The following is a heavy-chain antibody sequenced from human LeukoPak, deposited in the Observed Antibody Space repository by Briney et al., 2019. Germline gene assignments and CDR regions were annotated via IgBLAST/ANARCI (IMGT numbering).Heavy chain of an antibody. CDR2: IYHSGST. CDR1: GGSISSYY. V-gene: IGHV4-59*12. J-gene: IGHJ4*02. D-gene: IGHD6-6*01. Sequence: SETLSLTCTVSGGSISSYYWSWIRQPPGKGLEWIGYIYHSGSTYYNPSLKSRVTISVDRSKNQFSLKLSSVTAADTAVYYCASVAARPTNFDYWGQGTLVTVSS. CDR3: ASVAARPTNFDY.